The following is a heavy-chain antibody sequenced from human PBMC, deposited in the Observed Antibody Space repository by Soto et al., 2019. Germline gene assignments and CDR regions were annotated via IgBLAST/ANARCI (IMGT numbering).Heavy chain of an antibody. CDR3: ARDGALPYNWNSEGGWFDP. D-gene: IGHD1-7*01. V-gene: IGHV1-18*01. CDR1: GYAFTSYG. J-gene: IGHJ5*02. CDR2: ISAYNGNT. Sequence: QVQLVQSGAEVKKPGASVKVSCKASGYAFTSYGISWVRQAPGQGLEWMGWISAYNGNTNYAQKLQGRVTMTTDTSTSTAYMELRSLRSDDTAVYYCARDGALPYNWNSEGGWFDPWGQGTLVTVSS.